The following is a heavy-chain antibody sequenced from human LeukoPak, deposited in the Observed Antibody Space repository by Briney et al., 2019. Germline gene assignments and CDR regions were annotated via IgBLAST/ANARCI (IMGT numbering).Heavy chain of an antibody. CDR2: ISGGGDTI. V-gene: IGHV3-11*01. CDR3: ARVHCSGGGCSS. J-gene: IGHJ4*02. D-gene: IGHD2-15*01. CDR1: GFTFSDFY. Sequence: GGPLRLSCAASGFTFSDFYMSWLRQAPGKGLEFISYISGGGDTIFYADSVKCRFTISRDNAKNSLYLQMNSVRAEDTAVYYCARVHCSGGGCSSWGQGTLVTVSS.